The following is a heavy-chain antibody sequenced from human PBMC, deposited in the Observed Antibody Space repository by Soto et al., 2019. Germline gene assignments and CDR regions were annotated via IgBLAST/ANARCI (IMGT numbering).Heavy chain of an antibody. D-gene: IGHD2-2*01. Sequence: QVQLQASGPGLVKPSQTLSLTCTVSGGSISSGGYYWSWIRQHPGKGLEWIGYIYYSGSTYYNPSLKRRVTISVDTSKNQFSLKLSSVTAADTAVYYCARSSTSANYFDYWGQGTLGTVSS. CDR1: GGSISSGGYY. CDR3: ARSSTSANYFDY. CDR2: IYYSGST. V-gene: IGHV4-31*03. J-gene: IGHJ4*02.